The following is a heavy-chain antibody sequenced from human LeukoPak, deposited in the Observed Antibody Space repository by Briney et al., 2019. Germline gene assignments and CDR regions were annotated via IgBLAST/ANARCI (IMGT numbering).Heavy chain of an antibody. CDR1: GFTFSSYW. J-gene: IGHJ4*02. CDR3: AKSYNGYESKPDY. CDR2: ISNSGGRT. V-gene: IGHV3-23*01. D-gene: IGHD5-12*01. Sequence: GGSLRLSCAASGFTFSSYWMHWVRQAPGKGLEWVSSISNSGGRTFYTDSVKGRFTVSRDNSKITLYLQVNSLRAEDTAVYYCAKSYNGYESKPDYWGQGTLVTVSS.